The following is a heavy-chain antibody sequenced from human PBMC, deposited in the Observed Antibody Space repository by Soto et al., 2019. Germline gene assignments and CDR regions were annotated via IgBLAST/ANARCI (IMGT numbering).Heavy chain of an antibody. CDR3: ARDGGAAAGRGGYFDY. D-gene: IGHD6-13*01. CDR2: ISYDGSNK. CDR1: GFTFSSYA. Sequence: QVQLVESGGGVVQPGRSLRLSCAASGFTFSSYAMHWVRQAPGKGLEWVAVISYDGSNKYYADSVKGRFTISRDNSKNTLYLQMNRLRAEDTAVYYCARDGGAAAGRGGYFDYWGQGTLVTVSS. J-gene: IGHJ4*02. V-gene: IGHV3-30-3*01.